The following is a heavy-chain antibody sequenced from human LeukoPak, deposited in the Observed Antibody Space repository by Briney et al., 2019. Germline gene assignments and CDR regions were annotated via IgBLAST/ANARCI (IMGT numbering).Heavy chain of an antibody. CDR3: ATFWSGYYSGFDY. CDR1: GFTFSSCG. D-gene: IGHD3-3*01. V-gene: IGHV3-23*01. CDR2: ISGSGGST. J-gene: IGHJ4*02. Sequence: GGSLRLSCAASGFTFSSCGMSWVRRAPGKGLEWVSAISGSGGSTYDADSVKGRFTISRDNSKTTLYLQMNSLRAEDTAVYYCATFWSGYYSGFDYWGQGTLVTVSS.